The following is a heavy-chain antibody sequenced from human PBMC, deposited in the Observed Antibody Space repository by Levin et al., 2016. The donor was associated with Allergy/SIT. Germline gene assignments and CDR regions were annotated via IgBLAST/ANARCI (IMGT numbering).Heavy chain of an antibody. V-gene: IGHV1-18*01. CDR2: ISAYNGNT. CDR3: ARSCSGGSCYWNPYYYGMDV. J-gene: IGHJ6*02. Sequence: ASVKVSCKASGYTFTSYGISWVRQAPGQGLEWMGWISAYNGNTNYAQKLQGRVTMTTDTSTSTAYMELRSLRSDDTAVYYCARSCSGGSCYWNPYYYGMDVWGQGTTVTVSS. D-gene: IGHD2-15*01. CDR1: GYTFTSYG.